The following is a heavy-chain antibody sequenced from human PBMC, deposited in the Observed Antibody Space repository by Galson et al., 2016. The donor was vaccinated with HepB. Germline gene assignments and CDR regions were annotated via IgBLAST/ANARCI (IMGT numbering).Heavy chain of an antibody. Sequence: SLRLSCAASGFNLADYWMHWVRQVPGKGLVWVSRIDSDGRNIKYADSVEGRFIISRDNAKNTLYLQLNSVRVDDTAVYFCARGPSSAHYYFDYWGQGALGAVSS. J-gene: IGHJ4*02. CDR2: IDSDGRNI. V-gene: IGHV3-74*01. D-gene: IGHD2-15*01. CDR3: ARGPSSAHYYFDY. CDR1: GFNLADYW.